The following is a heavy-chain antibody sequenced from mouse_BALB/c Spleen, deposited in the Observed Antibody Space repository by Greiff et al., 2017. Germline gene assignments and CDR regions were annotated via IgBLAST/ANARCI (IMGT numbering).Heavy chain of an antibody. CDR2: INPYYGST. D-gene: IGHD1-1*01. CDR1: GYSFTDYI. V-gene: IGHV1-39*01. CDR3: TITTVVAPFDY. Sequence: EVQLQQTGPELVKPGASVKISCKASGYSFTDYIMLWVKQSHGKSLEWIGNINPYYGSTSYNLKFKGKATLTVDKSSSTAYMQLNSLTSEDSAVYYCTITTVVAPFDYWGQGTTLTVSS. J-gene: IGHJ2*01.